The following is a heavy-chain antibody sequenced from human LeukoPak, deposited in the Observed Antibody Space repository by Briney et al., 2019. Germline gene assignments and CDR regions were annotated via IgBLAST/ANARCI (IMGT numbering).Heavy chain of an antibody. CDR2: IDPNSGAT. D-gene: IGHD3-22*01. CDR3: ARGEYVISGYRNDAFDI. Sequence: ASVKVSCKASGYTFTDYYMHWVRQAPGQRLEWMGWIDPNSGATKYAQKFQGRVTMTRDTSISTAYMELSRLTSDDTAVYYCARGEYVISGYRNDAFDIWGQGTMVTVSS. J-gene: IGHJ3*02. CDR1: GYTFTDYY. V-gene: IGHV1-2*02.